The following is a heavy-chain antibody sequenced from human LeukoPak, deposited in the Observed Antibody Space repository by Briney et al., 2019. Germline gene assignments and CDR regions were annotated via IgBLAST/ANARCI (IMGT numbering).Heavy chain of an antibody. D-gene: IGHD5-12*01. V-gene: IGHV4-31*03. CDR1: GGSISSGDYY. CDR2: IFYTGST. Sequence: SETLSLTCTVSGGSISSGDYYWSCIRQRPEKGLEWIGYIFYTGSTYYNPSLRSRVAISVDTSKNQFSLRLTSVTAADTAVYYCARDSGYGLNDYWGQGTLVTVSS. J-gene: IGHJ4*02. CDR3: ARDSGYGLNDY.